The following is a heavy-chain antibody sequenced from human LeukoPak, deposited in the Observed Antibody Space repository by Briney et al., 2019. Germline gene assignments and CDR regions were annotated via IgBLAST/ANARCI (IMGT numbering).Heavy chain of an antibody. V-gene: IGHV4-34*01. J-gene: IGHJ4*02. CDR1: GGSFSGYY. Sequence: SETLSLTCAVYGGSFSGYYWSWIRQPPGKGLEWIGEINHSGSTNYNPSLKSRVTISVDTSKNHFSLKLSSVTAADTAVYYCARDAGSWAVGYYFDYWGQGTLVTVSS. CDR3: ARDAGSWAVGYYFDY. CDR2: INHSGST. D-gene: IGHD6-13*01.